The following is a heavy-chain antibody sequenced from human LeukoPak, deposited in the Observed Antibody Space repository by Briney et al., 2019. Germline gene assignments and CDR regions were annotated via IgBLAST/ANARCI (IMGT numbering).Heavy chain of an antibody. CDR3: ARAGEGHYYGSGSPFDY. V-gene: IGHV3-48*04. Sequence: GGSLRLSCAASGFNFRSYSMNWVRQAPGKGLEWVSSISRSGSTKYYADSVKGRFTISRDNAKNSLFLQMNSLRAEDTAVYYCARAGEGHYYGSGSPFDYWGQGTLVTVSS. J-gene: IGHJ4*02. CDR2: ISRSGSTK. D-gene: IGHD3-10*01. CDR1: GFNFRSYS.